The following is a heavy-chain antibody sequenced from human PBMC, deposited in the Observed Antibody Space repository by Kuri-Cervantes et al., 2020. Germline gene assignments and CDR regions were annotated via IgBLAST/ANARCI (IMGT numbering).Heavy chain of an antibody. D-gene: IGHD3-3*01. V-gene: IGHV3-49*04. CDR3: TRDSDYDFWSGYYGDY. CDR2: IRSKAYGGTT. CDR1: GFTFGDYA. J-gene: IGHJ4*02. Sequence: GESLKISCAASGFTFGDYAMSWVRQAPGKGLEWVGFIRSKAYGGTTEYAASVKGRFTISRDDSKSIAYLQMNSLKTEDTAVYYCTRDSDYDFWSGYYGDYWGQGTLVTVSS.